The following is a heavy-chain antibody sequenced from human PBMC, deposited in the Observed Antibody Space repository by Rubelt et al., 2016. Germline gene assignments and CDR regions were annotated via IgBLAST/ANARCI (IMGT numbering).Heavy chain of an antibody. CDR3: VNQISGVVN. CDR2: ISNNGGST. V-gene: IGHV3-64D*06. Sequence: EVQLVESGGGLVQPGGSLRLSCSASGFTFSGYRMHWVRQAPGKGLEYVSAISNNGGSTYYADSVKGRFTISRDNSKNTLYLQMCSLRAEDTAVDYCVNQISGVVNWGQGTLVTVSS. D-gene: IGHD3-3*01. CDR1: GFTFSGYR. J-gene: IGHJ4*02.